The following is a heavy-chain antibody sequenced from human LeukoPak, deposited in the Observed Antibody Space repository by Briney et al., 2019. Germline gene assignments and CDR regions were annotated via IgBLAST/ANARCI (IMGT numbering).Heavy chain of an antibody. CDR1: GLTVSSHY. CDR2: IYSGGST. CDR3: VRDITY. J-gene: IGHJ4*02. D-gene: IGHD3-10*01. Sequence: GGSLRLSCAAAGLTVSSHYMTWVRQAPGKGLEWVSAIYSGGSTYYADSVEGRFTIPRDSSKNTLYLQMNSLRAEDTAVYYCVRDITYWGQGTVVTVSS. V-gene: IGHV3-53*01.